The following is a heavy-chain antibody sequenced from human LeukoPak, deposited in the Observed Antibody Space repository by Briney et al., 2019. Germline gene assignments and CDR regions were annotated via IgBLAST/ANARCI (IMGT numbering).Heavy chain of an antibody. J-gene: IGHJ4*02. CDR2: INPNSGGT. CDR3: ARTNSAGIAAAGINY. D-gene: IGHD6-13*01. V-gene: IGHV1-2*02. Sequence: ASVKVSCKASGYTFTGYYMHWVRQAPGQGVERMGWINPNSGGTNYAQKFQGRVTMTRDTSISTAYMELSRLRSDDTAVYYCARTNSAGIAAAGINYWGQGTLVTVSS. CDR1: GYTFTGYY.